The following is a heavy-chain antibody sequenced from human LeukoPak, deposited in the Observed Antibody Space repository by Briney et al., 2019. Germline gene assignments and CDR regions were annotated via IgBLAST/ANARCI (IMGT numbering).Heavy chain of an antibody. CDR3: ASNNYDFWSGYYRFDY. J-gene: IGHJ4*02. Sequence: PSETLSLTCTVSGGSISSYYWSWIRQPPGKGLEWIGYIYYSGSTNYNPSLESRVTISVDTSKNQFSLKLSSVTAADAAVYYCASNNYDFWSGYYRFDYWGQGTLVTVSS. V-gene: IGHV4-59*01. CDR1: GGSISSYY. D-gene: IGHD3-3*01. CDR2: IYYSGST.